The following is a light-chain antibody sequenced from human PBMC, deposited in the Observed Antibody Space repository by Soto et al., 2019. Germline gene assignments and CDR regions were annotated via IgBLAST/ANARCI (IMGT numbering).Light chain of an antibody. CDR1: QSVSSSY. Sequence: EIVLTQSPGTLSLSPGARATLSCRASQSVSSSYLAWYQQKPGQAPRLLIYGASSRATGIPDRFSGSGSGTDFTLTISRLEPEDFAVYYCQQYGSSPPLLTFGGGTKVDIK. J-gene: IGKJ4*01. V-gene: IGKV3-20*01. CDR3: QQYGSSPPLLT. CDR2: GAS.